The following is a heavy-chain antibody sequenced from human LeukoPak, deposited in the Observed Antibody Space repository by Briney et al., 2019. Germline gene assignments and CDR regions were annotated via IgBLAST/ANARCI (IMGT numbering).Heavy chain of an antibody. V-gene: IGHV3-23*01. D-gene: IGHD3-22*01. CDR2: ISGSGGST. Sequence: GGSLRLSCAASGFTVSSNYMSWVRQAPGKGLEWVSAISGSGGSTYYADSVKGRFTISRDNSKNTLYLQMNSLRAEDTAVYYCAKCRGYYYDSSGYYFDYWGQGTLVTVSS. J-gene: IGHJ4*02. CDR3: AKCRGYYYDSSGYYFDY. CDR1: GFTVSSNY.